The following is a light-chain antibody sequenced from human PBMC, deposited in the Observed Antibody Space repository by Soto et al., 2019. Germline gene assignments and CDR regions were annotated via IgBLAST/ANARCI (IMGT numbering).Light chain of an antibody. CDR2: GAS. CDR1: QSIGSD. Sequence: EIIMTQSPGTLSVSPGERATLSCRASQSIGSDLVWYQQRPGQAPRLLIYGASTRATGIPARFSGSGSGTQFTLTISSLQSEDFAVYYCQQYYSYPPTFGGGTKVEIK. CDR3: QQYYSYPPT. V-gene: IGKV3-15*01. J-gene: IGKJ4*01.